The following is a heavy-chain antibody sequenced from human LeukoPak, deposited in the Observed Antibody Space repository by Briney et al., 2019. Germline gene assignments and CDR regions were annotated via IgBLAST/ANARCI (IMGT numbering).Heavy chain of an antibody. J-gene: IGHJ4*02. V-gene: IGHV4-34*01. Sequence: SETLSLTCAVYGGSFSGYYWSWIRQPPGKGLEWIGEINHSGSTNYNPSLKSRVTISVDTSKNQFSLKLSSVTAADTAVYYCARVRCSGGSCYSVFDFWGQGTLVTVSS. CDR2: INHSGST. CDR1: GGSFSGYY. D-gene: IGHD2-15*01. CDR3: ARVRCSGGSCYSVFDF.